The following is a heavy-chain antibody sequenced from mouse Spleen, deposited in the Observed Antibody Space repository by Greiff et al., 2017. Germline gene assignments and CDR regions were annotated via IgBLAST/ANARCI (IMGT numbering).Heavy chain of an antibody. CDR2: IWSDGST. V-gene: IGHV2-4-1*01. Sequence: VQLVESGPGLVAPSQSLSITCTVSGFSLTNYAVHWVRQSPGKGLEWLGVIWSDGSTDYNAAFISRLSISKDNSKSQVFFKMNSLQADDTAIYYCARNYYGSSPWFAYWGQGTLVTVSA. CDR3: ARNYYGSSPWFAY. CDR1: GFSLTNYA. D-gene: IGHD1-1*01. J-gene: IGHJ3*01.